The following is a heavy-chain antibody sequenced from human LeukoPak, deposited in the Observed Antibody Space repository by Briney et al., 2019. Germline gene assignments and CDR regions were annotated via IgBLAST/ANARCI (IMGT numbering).Heavy chain of an antibody. V-gene: IGHV3-23*01. CDR2: ISGSGGST. D-gene: IGHD5-12*01. J-gene: IGHJ4*02. CDR1: GFTFSSYS. CDR3: AKVPPYSGYDYD. Sequence: GGSLRLPCAASGFTFSSYSMNWVRQAPGKGLEWVSAISGSGGSTYYADSVKGRFTISRDNSKNTLYLQMNSLRAEDTAVYYCAKVPPYSGYDYDWGQGTLVTVSS.